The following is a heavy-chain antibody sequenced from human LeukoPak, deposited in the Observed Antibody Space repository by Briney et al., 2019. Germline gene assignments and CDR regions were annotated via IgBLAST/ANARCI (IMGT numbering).Heavy chain of an antibody. CDR3: ARDGQYQLPNYYYYYMDV. CDR2: IWYDGSNK. Sequence: GGSLRLSCAASRFTFSSYGMHWVRQAPGKGLEWVAVIWYDGSNKYYADSVKGRFTISRDNSKNTLYLQMNSLRAEDTAVYYCARDGQYQLPNYYYYYMDVWGKGTTVTVSS. J-gene: IGHJ6*03. V-gene: IGHV3-33*01. D-gene: IGHD2-2*01. CDR1: RFTFSSYG.